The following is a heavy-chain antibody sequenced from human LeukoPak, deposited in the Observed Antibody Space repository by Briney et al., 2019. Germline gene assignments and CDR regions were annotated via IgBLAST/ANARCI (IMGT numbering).Heavy chain of an antibody. J-gene: IGHJ4*02. CDR1: GFIFSKYS. D-gene: IGHD3-10*01. Sequence: HPGGSLRLSCAASGFIFSKYSLNWVRQAPGMGLEWISYISNTNNTIYYADSVRGRFTISRDNSKNSIFLQMTNLRAEDTAVYFCTRVLNQVFDLGSHYDQIEGGDDFWGQGTLVAVSS. CDR2: ISNTNNTI. CDR3: TRVLNQVFDLGSHYDQIEGGDDF. V-gene: IGHV3-48*01.